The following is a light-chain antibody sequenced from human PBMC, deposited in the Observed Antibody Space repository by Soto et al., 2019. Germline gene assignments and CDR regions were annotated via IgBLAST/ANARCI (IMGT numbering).Light chain of an antibody. CDR2: GXX. V-gene: IGLV1-40*01. Sequence: QSVLTQPPSVSGAPGQRVTISCTGSSSNIGAGYDVHWYQQLPGTAPKLLIYGXXXRXXXXXXXXXGSKSGTSASLAITGXXAEDEXXYYCQSYDSSLSGAVFGGGTQLTVL. CDR1: SSNIGAGYD. CDR3: QSYDSSLSGAV. J-gene: IGLJ7*01.